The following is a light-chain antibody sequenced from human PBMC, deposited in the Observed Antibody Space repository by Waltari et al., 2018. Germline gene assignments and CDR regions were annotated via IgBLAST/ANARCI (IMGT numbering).Light chain of an antibody. CDR3: CSYAGSRTLV. CDR2: EVS. V-gene: IGLV2-23*02. J-gene: IGLJ2*01. Sequence: QSALTQPASVSGSPGQSLTISCPGTSSHVGSFNLVSWYPQHPGKAPKLIIYEVSKRPSGVSNRFSGSKSGNTTSLTISGLQAEDEADYYCCSYAGSRTLVFGGGTKLTVL. CDR1: SSHVGSFNL.